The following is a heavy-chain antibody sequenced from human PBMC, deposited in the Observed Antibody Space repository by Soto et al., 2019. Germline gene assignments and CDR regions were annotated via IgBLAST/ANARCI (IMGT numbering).Heavy chain of an antibody. V-gene: IGHV3-30*18. D-gene: IGHD3-3*01. CDR3: AKDFPYYDFWSGYYTYYFDY. CDR1: GFTFSSYG. J-gene: IGHJ4*02. CDR2: ISYEGSNK. Sequence: GGSLRLSCAASGFTFSSYGMHWVRQAPGKGLEWVAVISYEGSNKYYADSVKGRFTISRDNSKNTLYLQMNSLRAEDTAVYYCAKDFPYYDFWSGYYTYYFDYWGQGTLVTVSS.